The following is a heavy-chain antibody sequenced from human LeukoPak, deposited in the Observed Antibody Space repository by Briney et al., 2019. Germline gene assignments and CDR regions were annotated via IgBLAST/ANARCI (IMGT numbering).Heavy chain of an antibody. V-gene: IGHV3-11*04. CDR2: ISSSGSTI. Sequence: GGSLRLSCAASGFTFSDYYMSWIRQAPGKGLEWVSYISSSGSTIYYADSVKGRFTISRDNAKNSLYLQMNCLRAEDTAVYYCARAWVVTATPIRYWGQGTLVTVSS. CDR3: ARAWVVTATPIRY. CDR1: GFTFSDYY. D-gene: IGHD2-21*02. J-gene: IGHJ4*02.